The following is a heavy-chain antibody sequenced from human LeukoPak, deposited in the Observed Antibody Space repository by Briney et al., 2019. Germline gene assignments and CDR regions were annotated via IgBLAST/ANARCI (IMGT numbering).Heavy chain of an antibody. CDR1: GFTFSSCA. Sequence: PGGSLRLSCAASGFTFSSCAMSWVRQAPGKGLEWVSVISGSGGSTYYADSVKGRFTNSRDNSKNTLYLQMNSLRAEDTAVYYCAKGGQWLVAGKNYFDYWGQGTLVTVSS. CDR2: ISGSGGST. J-gene: IGHJ4*02. V-gene: IGHV3-23*01. D-gene: IGHD6-19*01. CDR3: AKGGQWLVAGKNYFDY.